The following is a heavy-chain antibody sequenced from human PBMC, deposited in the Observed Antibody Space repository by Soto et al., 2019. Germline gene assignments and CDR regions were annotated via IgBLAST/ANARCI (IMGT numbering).Heavy chain of an antibody. D-gene: IGHD4-17*01. CDR1: GYTFTSYG. V-gene: IGHV1-18*01. CDR2: ISGYNGDT. J-gene: IGHJ4*02. CDR3: ARDWVGDLAY. Sequence: QVQLVQSGGEVKQPGASVKVSCKTSGYTFTSYGISWVRQAPGQGLEWMGWISGYNGDTKYVQKFQGRVTMTTDTSTNPAYRAVSSVRADDASVYYWARDWVGDLAYWGQGTLVTVSS.